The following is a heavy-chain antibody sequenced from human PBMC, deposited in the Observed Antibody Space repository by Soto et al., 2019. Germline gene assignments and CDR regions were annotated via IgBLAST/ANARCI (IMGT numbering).Heavy chain of an antibody. CDR2: ISAYNGNT. CDR3: ARDSYGDSKAPVDY. D-gene: IGHD3-22*01. CDR1: GYTFTSYG. J-gene: IGHJ4*02. V-gene: IGHV1-18*01. Sequence: ASVKVSCKASGYTFTSYGISWVRQAPGQGLEWMGWISAYNGNTNYAQKLQGRVTMTTDTSTSTAHMEMRSLRSDDTAVYYCARDSYGDSKAPVDYWGQGTLVTVSS.